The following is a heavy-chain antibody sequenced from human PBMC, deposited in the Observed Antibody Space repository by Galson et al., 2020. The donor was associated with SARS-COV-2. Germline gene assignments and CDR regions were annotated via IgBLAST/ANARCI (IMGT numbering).Heavy chain of an antibody. J-gene: IGHJ4*02. Sequence: GGSLRLSCAASGFTFSSYTMIWVRQAPGKGLEWVSSISDSSTYIHYADSVKGRVSISRDNAKNSLYLQMNNLRAEDTALYYCARDPQRLAAWFWGQGTLVTVSS. V-gene: IGHV3-21*01. CDR1: GFTFSSYT. D-gene: IGHD6-6*01. CDR3: ARDPQRLAAWF. CDR2: ISDSSTYI.